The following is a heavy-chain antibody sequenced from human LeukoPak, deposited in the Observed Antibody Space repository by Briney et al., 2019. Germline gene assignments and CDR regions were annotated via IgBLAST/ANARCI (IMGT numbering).Heavy chain of an antibody. CDR1: GFTFNVYS. D-gene: IGHD3-9*01. Sequence: GGSLRLSCAASGFTFNVYSMNWVRQAPGKGLEWVSFISSSLDSNIYYADFVKGRFTISRDNAKNSLYLQMNSLRAEDTAVYYCARGVRDILSGYYTDYYFYYMDVWGKGTTVTVSS. V-gene: IGHV3-48*01. J-gene: IGHJ6*03. CDR2: ISSSLDSNI. CDR3: ARGVRDILSGYYTDYYFYYMDV.